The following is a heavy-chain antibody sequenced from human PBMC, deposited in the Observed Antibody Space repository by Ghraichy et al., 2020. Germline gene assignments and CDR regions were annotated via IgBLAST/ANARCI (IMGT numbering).Heavy chain of an antibody. CDR2: LYTGGNT. V-gene: IGHV3-66*01. CDR3: ASPYGWGKEDHTMDV. J-gene: IGHJ6*02. CDR1: GFAVSTNS. Sequence: GGSLRLSCAASGFAVSTNSMTWVRQAPGKGLEWVSVLYTGGNTKYVESVKGRFTISRDDSMNTLYLQMNSLRADDTAVYYCASPYGWGKEDHTMDVWGQGTTVTVSS. D-gene: IGHD3-10*01.